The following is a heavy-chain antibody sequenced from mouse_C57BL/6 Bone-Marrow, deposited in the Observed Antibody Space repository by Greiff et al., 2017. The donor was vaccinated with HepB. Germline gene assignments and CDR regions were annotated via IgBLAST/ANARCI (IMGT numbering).Heavy chain of an antibody. CDR1: GYTFTSYW. CDR3: ASGYYGRVFDY. Sequence: QVQLQQPGAELVRPGTSVKLSCKASGYTFTSYWMHWVKQRPGQGLEWIGVIDPSDSYTNYNQKFKGKATLTVDTSSSTAYMQLSSLTSEDSAVYYCASGYYGRVFDYWGQGTTLTVSS. V-gene: IGHV1-59*01. J-gene: IGHJ2*01. D-gene: IGHD1-1*01. CDR2: IDPSDSYT.